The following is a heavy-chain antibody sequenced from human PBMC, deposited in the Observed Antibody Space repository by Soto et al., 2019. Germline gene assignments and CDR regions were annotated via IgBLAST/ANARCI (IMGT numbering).Heavy chain of an antibody. J-gene: IGHJ4*02. V-gene: IGHV4-34*01. CDR1: GGSFSGYY. CDR2: INHSGST. D-gene: IGHD1-26*01. CDR3: ARGRLPSGSDRPPRPYYFYY. Sequence: QVQLQQWGAGLLKPSETLSLTCAVYGGSFSGYYWSWIRQPPGKGLEWIGEINHSGSTNYNPSLKRRVTISVDTSKNQFSLKLSSVTAADTAVYYCARGRLPSGSDRPPRPYYFYYWGQGTLVTVSS.